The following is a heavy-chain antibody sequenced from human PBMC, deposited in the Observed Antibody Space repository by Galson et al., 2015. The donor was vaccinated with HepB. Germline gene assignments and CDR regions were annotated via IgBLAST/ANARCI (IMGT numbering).Heavy chain of an antibody. J-gene: IGHJ4*02. CDR1: GYTFTSYA. D-gene: IGHD1-26*01. V-gene: IGHV1-3*01. CDR2: INAGNGNT. Sequence: SVKVSCKASGYTFTSYAMHWVRQAPGQRLEWMGWINAGNGNTKYSQKFQGRVTITRDTSASTAYMELSSLRSEDTAVYYCARVVGAKGLGFDYWGQGTLVTVSS. CDR3: ARVVGAKGLGFDY.